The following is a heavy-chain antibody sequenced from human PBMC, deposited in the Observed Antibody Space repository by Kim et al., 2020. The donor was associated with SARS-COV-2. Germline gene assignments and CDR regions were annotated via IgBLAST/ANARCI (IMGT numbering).Heavy chain of an antibody. CDR2: MYYSGST. CDR3: ARDGRGLYYNMDV. Sequence: SETLSHTCTVSGGSISSYYWSWIRQPPGKGLEWIGYMYYSGSTNYNPSLKSRVTISVDTSKNQFSLKLSSVTAADTAVYYCARDGRGLYYNMDVWGQGTTVSVSS. CDR1: GGSISSYY. V-gene: IGHV4-59*01. J-gene: IGHJ6*02.